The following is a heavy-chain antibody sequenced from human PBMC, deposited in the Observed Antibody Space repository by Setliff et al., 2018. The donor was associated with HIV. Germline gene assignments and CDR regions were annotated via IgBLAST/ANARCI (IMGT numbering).Heavy chain of an antibody. CDR1: SGSITSSNYY. Sequence: SETLSLTCIVSSGSITSSNYYWGWIRQPPGKGLEWIGSIFYSGSPYYTPSLKSRVTISVDTSKNQFSLKLSSVTAADTAVYYCARDSRRAMIIVGFDYWGQGTLVTVSS. J-gene: IGHJ4*02. D-gene: IGHD3-22*01. V-gene: IGHV4-39*07. CDR3: ARDSRRAMIIVGFDY. CDR2: IFYSGSP.